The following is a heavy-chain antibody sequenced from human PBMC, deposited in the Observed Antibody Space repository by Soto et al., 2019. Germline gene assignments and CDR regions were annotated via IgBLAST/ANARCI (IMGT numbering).Heavy chain of an antibody. CDR2: IKQDGSEN. J-gene: IGHJ4*02. Sequence: GGSMRVSCAAAGFTISNYWRSWVRQTTGEGLEWVANIKQDGSENSYVDSVKGRFTISRDNAKNSVYLQMNSLRAEDTAVYYCARGRYCSGGRCYFDYWGQGTPVTVSS. CDR1: GFTISNYW. CDR3: ARGRYCSGGRCYFDY. D-gene: IGHD2-15*01. V-gene: IGHV3-7*04.